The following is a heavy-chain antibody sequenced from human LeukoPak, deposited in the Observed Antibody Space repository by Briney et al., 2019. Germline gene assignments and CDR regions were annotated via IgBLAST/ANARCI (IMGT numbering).Heavy chain of an antibody. V-gene: IGHV3-21*01. J-gene: IGHJ4*02. CDR3: ARDGPYGDYFDY. CDR2: TSSSSSYI. CDR1: GFTFSSYS. Sequence: GGSLRLSCAASGFTFSSYSMNWVRQAPGKGLEWVSSTSSSSSYIYYADSVKGRFTISRDNVKNSLYLQMNSLRAEDTAVYYCARDGPYGDYFDYWGQGTLVTVSS. D-gene: IGHD4-17*01.